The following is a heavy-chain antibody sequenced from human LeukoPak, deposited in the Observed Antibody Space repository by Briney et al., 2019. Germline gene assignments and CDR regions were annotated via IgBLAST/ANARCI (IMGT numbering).Heavy chain of an antibody. CDR1: GFTFSNYW. CDR2: IKQDGSEK. D-gene: IGHD6-19*01. J-gene: IGHJ5*02. V-gene: IGHV3-7*01. CDR3: ARLTGYSSGWYQLNWFDP. Sequence: PGGSLRLSCAASGFTFSNYWMHWVRQAPGKGLEWVANIKQDGSEKYYVDSVKGRFTISRDNAKNSLYLQMNSLRAEDTAVYYCARLTGYSSGWYQLNWFDPWGQGTLVTVSS.